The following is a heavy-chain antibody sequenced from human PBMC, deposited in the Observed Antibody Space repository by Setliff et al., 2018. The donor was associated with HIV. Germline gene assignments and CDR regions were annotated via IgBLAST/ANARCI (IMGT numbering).Heavy chain of an antibody. CDR3: ATSSRIYSYSYMDV. J-gene: IGHJ6*03. CDR1: GVTFNYSF. CDR2: ISAYNGNT. D-gene: IGHD2-2*01. V-gene: IGHV1-18*01. Sequence: ASVKVSCKASGVTFNYSFSTWVRQAPGQGLAWMGWISAYNGNTNYAQKLQGRVTMTTETTTSTAYMELRSLRSDDTDVYYCATSSRIYSYSYMDVWGKGTTVTVSS.